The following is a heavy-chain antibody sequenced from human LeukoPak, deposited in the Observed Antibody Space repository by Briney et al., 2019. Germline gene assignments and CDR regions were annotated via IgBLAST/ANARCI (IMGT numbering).Heavy chain of an antibody. V-gene: IGHV3-11*01. J-gene: IGHJ4*02. D-gene: IGHD6-13*01. CDR2: ISHNGETK. CDR1: GFTFSDHH. Sequence: GGSLRLSCAASGFTFSDHHMIWLRQAPGKGLEAISYISHNGETKYYADSVKGRLSISRDNAKSSLYLQMNSLRVEDTAVYYRARDRHGYFDYWGQGTLVTVSS. CDR3: ARDRHGYFDY.